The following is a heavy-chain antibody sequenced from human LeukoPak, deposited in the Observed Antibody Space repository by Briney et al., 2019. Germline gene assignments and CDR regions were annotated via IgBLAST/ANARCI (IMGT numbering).Heavy chain of an antibody. D-gene: IGHD6-25*01. J-gene: IGHJ6*03. CDR3: ARGPPRPRYYYYYYYLDV. Sequence: GGSLRLSCAASGFTFSNNYMSWVRQVPGKGLEWVSLMYSNSGTFYSDSVKGRFTISRDNSKNTLYLQMNSLRVEDTAVYYCARGPPRPRYYYYYYYLDVWGKGTTVTISS. CDR1: GFTFSNNY. V-gene: IGHV3-53*01. CDR2: MYSNSGT.